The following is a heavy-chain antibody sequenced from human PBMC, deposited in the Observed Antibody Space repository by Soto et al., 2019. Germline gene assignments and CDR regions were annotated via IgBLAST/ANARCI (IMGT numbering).Heavy chain of an antibody. CDR3: ARDSSLWFGEGSQGGIDP. CDR1: GGSISSGDYY. Sequence: SETLSLTCTVSGGSISSGDYYWSWIRQPPGKGLEWIGYIYYSGSTYYNPSLKSRVTISVDTSKNQSSLKLSSVTAADTAVYYCARDSSLWFGEGSQGGIDPWGQGTLVTVSS. D-gene: IGHD3-10*01. V-gene: IGHV4-30-4*01. CDR2: IYYSGST. J-gene: IGHJ5*02.